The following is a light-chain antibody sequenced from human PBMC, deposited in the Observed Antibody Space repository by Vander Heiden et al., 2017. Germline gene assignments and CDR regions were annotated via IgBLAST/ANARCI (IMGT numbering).Light chain of an antibody. CDR2: DAS. V-gene: IGKV3-11*01. J-gene: IGKJ4*01. Sequence: EVELTQSPATLSLSPGERATLSCRASQTIGTYLAWYQQKPGQAPRLLIADASNRATGIPTRFSGSGSGTDFTLTINSLETEDFAVYYCQQRSHWLTFGGGTKVEIK. CDR1: QTIGTY. CDR3: QQRSHWLT.